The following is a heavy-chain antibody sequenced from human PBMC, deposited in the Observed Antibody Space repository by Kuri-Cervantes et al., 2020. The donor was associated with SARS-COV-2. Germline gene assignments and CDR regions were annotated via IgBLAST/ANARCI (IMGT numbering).Heavy chain of an antibody. CDR3: ARADYDYVWGSYRSPH. D-gene: IGHD3-16*02. V-gene: IGHV3-30-3*01. CDR2: ISYDGSNK. J-gene: IGHJ4*02. Sequence: GESLKISCAASGFTFSSYAMHWVRQAPGKVLEWVAVISYDGSNKYYADSVKGRFTISRDNSKNTLYLQMNSLRAEDTAVYYCARADYDYVWGSYRSPHWGQGTLVTVSS. CDR1: GFTFSSYA.